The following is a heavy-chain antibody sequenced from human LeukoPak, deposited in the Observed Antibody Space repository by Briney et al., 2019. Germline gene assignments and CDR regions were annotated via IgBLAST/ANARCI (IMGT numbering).Heavy chain of an antibody. CDR1: GGSISSSSYY. J-gene: IGHJ4*02. CDR3: ARSGYDYVWGSYNHYNFDY. D-gene: IGHD3-16*01. V-gene: IGHV4-39*01. Sequence: SSETLSLTCTVSGGSISSSSYYWGWIRQPPGKGLEWIGNIYYSGSTYYNPSLKSRVTISVDTSKNQFSLKPSSVTAADTAVYYCARSGYDYVWGSYNHYNFDYWGQGTLVTVSS. CDR2: IYYSGST.